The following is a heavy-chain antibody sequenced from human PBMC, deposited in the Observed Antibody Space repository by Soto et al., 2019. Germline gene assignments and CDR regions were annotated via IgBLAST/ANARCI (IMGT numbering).Heavy chain of an antibody. J-gene: IGHJ6*02. CDR2: IYDTGISGYTPST. V-gene: IGHV4-59*01. Sequence: SETLSLTCTVSGGAITSSYWSWIRRPPGKGLEWIAYIYDTGISGYTPSTSYNPSLKSRVTMSVDTSKSQISLKLTSVTAADTAVYYCARGEDAFFYYGLDVWGQGITVAVSS. CDR1: GGAITSSY. CDR3: ARGEDAFFYYGLDV.